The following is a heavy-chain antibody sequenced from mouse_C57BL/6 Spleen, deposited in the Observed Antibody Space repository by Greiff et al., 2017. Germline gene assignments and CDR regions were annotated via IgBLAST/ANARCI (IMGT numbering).Heavy chain of an antibody. J-gene: IGHJ2*01. D-gene: IGHD2-3*01. CDR3: ARGDDGYYVDY. CDR2: INYDGSST. Sequence: EVMLVESEGGLVQPGSSMKLSCTASGFTFSDYYMAWVSQVPEKGLEWVANINYDGSSTYYLDSLKSRFIISRDNAKNILYLQMSSLKSEDTATYYCARGDDGYYVDYWGQGTTLTVSS. CDR1: GFTFSDYY. V-gene: IGHV5-16*01.